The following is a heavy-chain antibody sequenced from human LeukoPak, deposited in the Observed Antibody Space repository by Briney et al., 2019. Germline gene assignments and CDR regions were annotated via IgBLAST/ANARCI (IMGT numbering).Heavy chain of an antibody. V-gene: IGHV1-69*05. Sequence: ASVKVSCKASGGTFSSYAISWVRQAPGQGLEWMGGIIPIFGTANYAQKFQGRVTITTDESTSTAYMELSSLRSEDTAVYYCARHEYSSSSWFDPWGQGTLVTVSS. D-gene: IGHD6-6*01. CDR3: ARHEYSSSSWFDP. CDR1: GGTFSSYA. J-gene: IGHJ5*02. CDR2: IIPIFGTA.